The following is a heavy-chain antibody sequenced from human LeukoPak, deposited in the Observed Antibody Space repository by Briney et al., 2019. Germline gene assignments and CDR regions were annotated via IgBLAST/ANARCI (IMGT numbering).Heavy chain of an antibody. J-gene: IGHJ4*02. V-gene: IGHV4-59*08. CDR2: TYYSGST. Sequence: SETLSLTCTVSGGSISNYYWSWIRQPPGKGLEHIGYTYYSGSTNYNPSLKSRVTISVDTAKNQFSLKLSSVTAADTAVYYCARRGGYDFAFDYWGQGTLVTASS. CDR3: ARRGGYDFAFDY. D-gene: IGHD5-12*01. CDR1: GGSISNYY.